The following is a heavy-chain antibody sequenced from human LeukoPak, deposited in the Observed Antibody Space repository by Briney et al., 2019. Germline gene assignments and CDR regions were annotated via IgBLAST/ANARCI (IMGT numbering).Heavy chain of an antibody. V-gene: IGHV4-31*03. CDR2: IYYSGST. CDR3: ARGMREYSNSPSYY. J-gene: IGHJ4*02. D-gene: IGHD6-6*01. Sequence: SETLSLTCTVSGGSISSGGYYWSWIRQHPGKGLEWIGYIYYSGSTYYNPSLKSRVTISVDTSKNHFSLNLRSVTAADTAMYYCARGMREYSNSPSYYWGQGTLVTVSS. CDR1: GGSISSGGYY.